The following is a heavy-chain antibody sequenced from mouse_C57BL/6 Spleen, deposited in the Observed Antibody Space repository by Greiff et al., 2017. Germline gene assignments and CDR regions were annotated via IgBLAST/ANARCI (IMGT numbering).Heavy chain of an antibody. J-gene: IGHJ2*01. Sequence: QVQLKQPGAELVKPGASVKISCKASGYTFTDYYINWVKQRPGQGLEWIGWIFPGSGSTYYNEKFKGKATLTVDKSSSTAYMLLSSLTSEDSAVYFCARTVYGNYEGYFDYWGQGTTLTVSS. CDR2: IFPGSGST. CDR3: ARTVYGNYEGYFDY. V-gene: IGHV1-75*01. CDR1: GYTFTDYY. D-gene: IGHD2-1*01.